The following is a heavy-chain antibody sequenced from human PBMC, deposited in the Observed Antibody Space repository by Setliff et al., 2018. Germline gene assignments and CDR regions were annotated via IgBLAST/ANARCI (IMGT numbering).Heavy chain of an antibody. V-gene: IGHV4-59*01. J-gene: IGHJ4*02. CDR3: ARRRVRGINRGIDY. Sequence: PSETLSLTCTVSGGSISSSYWSWIRQPPWKGLEWIGYIYTSGSTNYNPSLKSRVTISLDTSKNQFSLKLSSVTAADTAVYYCARRRVRGINRGIDYWGQGTLVTVSS. CDR2: IYTSGST. CDR1: GGSISSSY. D-gene: IGHD6-13*01.